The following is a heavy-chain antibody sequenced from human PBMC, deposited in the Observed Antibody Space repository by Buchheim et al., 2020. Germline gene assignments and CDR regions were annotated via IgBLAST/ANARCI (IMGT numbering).Heavy chain of an antibody. CDR2: HHYSGRT. V-gene: IGHV4-39*01. Sequence: QLLLQESGPGLVKPSETLSLTCIVSGGSISSGSYFWGWIRQPPGKGLEWIGTHHYSGRTYYNASLQSRVTISVDTSKNQFSLKLTSVSAADTAVYFCARMLDCSGRTCYHYYAMDVWGQGTT. J-gene: IGHJ6*02. CDR1: GGSISSGSYF. D-gene: IGHD2-15*01. CDR3: ARMLDCSGRTCYHYYAMDV.